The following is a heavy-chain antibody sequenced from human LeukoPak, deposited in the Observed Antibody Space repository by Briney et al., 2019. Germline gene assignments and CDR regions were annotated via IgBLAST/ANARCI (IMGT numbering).Heavy chain of an antibody. D-gene: IGHD3-3*01. CDR1: EFTFTNYA. Sequence: RGSLRLSCAASEFTFTNYALSWVRQAPGKGLEWVSTISATDGGTFYADSVRGRFTISRDNSKNTVYLQMNSLSADDTAIYYCAKVAILGVVLDAFDIWGQGTMVTVSS. V-gene: IGHV3-23*01. J-gene: IGHJ3*02. CDR3: AKVAILGVVLDAFDI. CDR2: ISATDGGT.